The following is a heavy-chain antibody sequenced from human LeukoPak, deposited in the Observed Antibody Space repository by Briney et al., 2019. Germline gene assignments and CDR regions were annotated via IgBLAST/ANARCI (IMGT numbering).Heavy chain of an antibody. Sequence: GGSLRLSCAASGFTFSSYEMNWVRQAPGKGLEWVSYISSSGSYIYYADSVKGRFTISRDNAKNSLYLQMNSLRAEDTAVYYCARGGYSGYDYPNWFDPWGQGTLVTVSS. J-gene: IGHJ5*02. CDR2: ISSSGSYI. CDR3: ARGGYSGYDYPNWFDP. V-gene: IGHV3-21*05. CDR1: GFTFSSYE. D-gene: IGHD5-12*01.